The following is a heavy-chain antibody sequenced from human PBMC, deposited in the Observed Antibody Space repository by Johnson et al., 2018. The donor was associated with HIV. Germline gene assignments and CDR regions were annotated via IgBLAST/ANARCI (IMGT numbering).Heavy chain of an antibody. D-gene: IGHD2-2*01. CDR1: GFTFSNYG. CDR2: ISYDGSNK. CDR3: ARDGVYQLLSDAFDI. V-gene: IGHV3-30*03. Sequence: QVQLVESGGGVVQPGRSLRLSCAASGFTFSNYGIHWVRQAPGKGLEWVAVISYDGSNKYSADSVKGRFTISRDNYKDTLYLQMNSLRAEDTAVYYCARDGVYQLLSDAFDIWGQGTMVTVYS. J-gene: IGHJ3*02.